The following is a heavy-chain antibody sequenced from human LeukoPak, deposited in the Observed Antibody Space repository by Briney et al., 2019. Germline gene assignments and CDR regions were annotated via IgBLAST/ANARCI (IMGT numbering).Heavy chain of an antibody. V-gene: IGHV1-18*01. Sequence: GASVKVSCKASGYTFTSYGISWVRQAPGQGLEWMGWISAYNGNTNYAQKLQGRVTLTTDTSTSTAYMELRSLRSDDTAVYYCARGVRYYDFWSGYYPIDVWGKGTTVTVSS. J-gene: IGHJ6*03. CDR3: ARGVRYYDFWSGYYPIDV. D-gene: IGHD3-3*01. CDR1: GYTFTSYG. CDR2: ISAYNGNT.